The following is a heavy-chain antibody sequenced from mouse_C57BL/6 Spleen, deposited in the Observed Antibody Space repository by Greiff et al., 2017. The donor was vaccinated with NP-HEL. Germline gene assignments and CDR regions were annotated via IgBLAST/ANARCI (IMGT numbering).Heavy chain of an antibody. CDR2: IYPGDGDT. Sequence: QVQLKESGPELVKPGASVKISCKASGYAFSSSWMNWVKQRPGKGLEWIGRIYPGDGDTTYSGKFKGKATLTADKSSNTAYMQLSSLTSEDSAVYFCARRGLGGSFDYWGQGTTLTVSS. V-gene: IGHV1-82*01. D-gene: IGHD3-3*01. J-gene: IGHJ2*01. CDR3: ARRGLGGSFDY. CDR1: GYAFSSSW.